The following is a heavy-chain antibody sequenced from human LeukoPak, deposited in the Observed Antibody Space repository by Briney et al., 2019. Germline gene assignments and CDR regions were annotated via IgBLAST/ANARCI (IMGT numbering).Heavy chain of an antibody. CDR1: GFTFSDYY. CDR2: ISSSGSTI. D-gene: IGHD3-3*01. J-gene: IGHJ5*02. Sequence: GGSLRLSCAASGFTFSDYYMSWIRQAPGKGLEWVSYISSSGSTIYYADSVKGRFTISRDNAKNSLYLQMNSLRAEDTAVYYCARDHTIIGVVSWCDPWGQGTLVTVSS. CDR3: ARDHTIIGVVSWCDP. V-gene: IGHV3-11*01.